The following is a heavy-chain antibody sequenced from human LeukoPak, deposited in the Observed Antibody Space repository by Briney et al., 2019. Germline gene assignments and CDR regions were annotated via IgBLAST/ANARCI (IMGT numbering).Heavy chain of an antibody. V-gene: IGHV3-23*01. CDR2: ISDSGGDT. Sequence: GGSLRLSCAVSGFTFNNYAMSWVRHAPGKGLELVSAISDSGGDTYYADSVKGRFTISRDNFKNTLYLQMNGLRAEDTATYYCAKRIQYSSSSAYFDYWGQGTLVTVSS. CDR3: AKRIQYSSSSAYFDY. J-gene: IGHJ4*02. D-gene: IGHD6-6*01. CDR1: GFTFNNYA.